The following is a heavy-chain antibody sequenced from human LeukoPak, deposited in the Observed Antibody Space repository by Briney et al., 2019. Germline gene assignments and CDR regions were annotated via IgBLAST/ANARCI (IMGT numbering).Heavy chain of an antibody. J-gene: IGHJ4*02. V-gene: IGHV3-23*01. Sequence: GGSLRLSCAASGFTFSSYGMSWVCQAPGKGLEWVSALSGSGGSTYYADSVKGRFTISRDNSKNTLYLQMNSLRAEDTAVYYCALVVGATQDYWGQGTLVTVSS. D-gene: IGHD1-26*01. CDR3: ALVVGATQDY. CDR2: LSGSGGST. CDR1: GFTFSSYG.